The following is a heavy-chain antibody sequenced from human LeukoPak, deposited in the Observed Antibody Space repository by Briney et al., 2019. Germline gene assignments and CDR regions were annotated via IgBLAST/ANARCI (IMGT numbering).Heavy chain of an antibody. CDR1: GGSISSNSYY. V-gene: IGHV4-39*02. D-gene: IGHD3-10*01. J-gene: IGHJ6*03. Sequence: SETLSLTCTVSGGSISSNSYYWGWIRQPPGKGLEWIGGIHYSGSTYYNPSLKSRVTISVDTSKNQFSLKLSSVTAADTAVYYCARDRGIDYYGSGSYYRHYYYYMDVWGKGTTVTVSS. CDR3: ARDRGIDYYGSGSYYRHYYYYMDV. CDR2: IHYSGST.